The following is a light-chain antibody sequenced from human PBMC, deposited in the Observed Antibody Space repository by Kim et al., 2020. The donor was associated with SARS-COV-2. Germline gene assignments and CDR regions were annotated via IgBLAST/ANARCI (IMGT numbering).Light chain of an antibody. CDR2: DVS. Sequence: GQSITISCTGANSDIGGYNSVSWYQQHPGKTPKLMIYDVSKRPSGVSDRFSGSKSGYTASLTISGLQAEDEADYYCSSYTRSSTLVFGRGTQLTVL. J-gene: IGLJ3*02. CDR1: NSDIGGYNS. CDR3: SSYTRSSTLV. V-gene: IGLV2-14*03.